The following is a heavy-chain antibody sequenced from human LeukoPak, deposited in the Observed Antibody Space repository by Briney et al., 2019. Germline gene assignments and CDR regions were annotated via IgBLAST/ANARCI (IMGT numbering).Heavy chain of an antibody. D-gene: IGHD6-19*01. Sequence: GASVKVSCKVSGYTLTELSMHWVRQAPGKGLEWVGGFDPEDGETIYAQKFQGRVTMTEDTSTDTAYMELSSLRSEDTAVYYCATVRAVAGPGVSYFDYWGQGTLVTVSS. J-gene: IGHJ4*02. CDR2: FDPEDGET. V-gene: IGHV1-24*01. CDR1: GYTLTELS. CDR3: ATVRAVAGPGVSYFDY.